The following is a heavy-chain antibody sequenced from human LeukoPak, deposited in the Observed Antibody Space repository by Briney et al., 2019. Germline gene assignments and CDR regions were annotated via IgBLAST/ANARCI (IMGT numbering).Heavy chain of an antibody. CDR1: GFTFRSYD. J-gene: IGHJ3*02. D-gene: IGHD3-22*01. Sequence: GRSLRLSCAASGFTFRSYDMHWVRQAPGKGLEWVAVVWYDESNKYYVDSVEGRFTISRDNSKNTLYLQMNSLRVEDTALYYCAREDSSGAFDIWGQGTMVTVSS. V-gene: IGHV3-33*01. CDR2: VWYDESNK. CDR3: AREDSSGAFDI.